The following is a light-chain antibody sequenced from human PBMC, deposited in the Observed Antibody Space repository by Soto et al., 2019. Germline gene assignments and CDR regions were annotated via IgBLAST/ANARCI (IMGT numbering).Light chain of an antibody. J-gene: IGKJ4*01. CDR3: QQDYVIPLT. CDR1: QSVLYNSNNKNY. CDR2: WAS. Sequence: DIVMTQSPDSLAVSLGERATINCKSSQSVLYNSNNKNYLAWYQQKPGQPPKLLIYWASTRESGVPDRFSGSGSVTDFTLTISSLQAEDVAIYHCQQDYVIPLTFGGGTKVEIK. V-gene: IGKV4-1*01.